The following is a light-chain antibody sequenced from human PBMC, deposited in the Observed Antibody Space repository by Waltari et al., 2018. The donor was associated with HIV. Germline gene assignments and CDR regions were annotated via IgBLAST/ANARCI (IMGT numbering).Light chain of an antibody. V-gene: IGKV3-20*01. CDR1: QTVSNNF. Sequence: ENVLTQSPGTLSSSPGERATLSCRASQTVSNNFLAWYQQKRGQAPRLLIYDVSIRASAIPDRFSGSGSETDFTLTISRLEPDDSAVYYCQEYGTSITFGGGTKVEIK. CDR3: QEYGTSIT. J-gene: IGKJ4*01. CDR2: DVS.